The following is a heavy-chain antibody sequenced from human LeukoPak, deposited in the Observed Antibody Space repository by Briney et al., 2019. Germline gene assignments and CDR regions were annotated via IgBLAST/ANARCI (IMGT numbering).Heavy chain of an antibody. V-gene: IGHV4-59*08. D-gene: IGHD5-18*01. J-gene: IGHJ4*02. CDR2: IYYTGST. CDR1: GGSLSGYY. CDR3: ARLHTAMLYFDY. Sequence: SETLSLTCTVSGGSLSGYYWSWIRQPTGKGLEWIGYIYYTGSTNYNPSLKSRVTISVDTSRNQFSLKLRSVTAADTALYYCARLHTAMLYFDYWGQGTLVTVSP.